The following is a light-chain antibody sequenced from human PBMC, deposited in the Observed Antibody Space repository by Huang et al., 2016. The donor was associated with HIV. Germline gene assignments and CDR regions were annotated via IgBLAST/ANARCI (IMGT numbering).Light chain of an antibody. CDR1: QSLLYRSKNKND. CDR3: QQYYNTPFT. CDR2: LAS. Sequence: DIVMTQSPDSLAVSLGERAAINCKSSQSLLYRSKNKNDLAWYQQKPGQPPKLLIYLASTRESGVPDRFSGSGSGTDFTLTISSLQPADVAVYYCQQYYNTPFTFGPGTKVDIK. V-gene: IGKV4-1*01. J-gene: IGKJ3*01.